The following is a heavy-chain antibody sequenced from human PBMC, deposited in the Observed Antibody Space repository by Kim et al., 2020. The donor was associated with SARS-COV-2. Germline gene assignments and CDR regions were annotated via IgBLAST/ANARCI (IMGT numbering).Heavy chain of an antibody. D-gene: IGHD5-12*01. CDR2: ISAYNGNT. V-gene: IGHV1-18*01. CDR1: GYTFTSYG. CDR3: ARDEEWLRPKRGYYYGMDV. J-gene: IGHJ6*02. Sequence: ASVKVSCKASGYTFTSYGISWVRQAPGQGLEWMGWISAYNGNTNYAQKLQGRVTMTTDTSTSTAYMELRSLRSDDTAVYYCARDEEWLRPKRGYYYGMDVWGQGTTVTVSS.